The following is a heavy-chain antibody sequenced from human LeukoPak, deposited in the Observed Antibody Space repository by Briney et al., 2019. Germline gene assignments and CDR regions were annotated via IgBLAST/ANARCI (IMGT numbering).Heavy chain of an antibody. CDR3: ARDLHWNQLGL. CDR1: GFTFSSYW. J-gene: IGHJ4*02. V-gene: IGHV3-74*01. CDR2: INIDGSDI. Sequence: GGSLRLSCAASGFTFSSYWMFWVRQAPGKVLVWVSRINIDGSDITYADSVKGRFTISRDNAKNTLYLQMNSLRAEDTAVYFCARDLHWNQLGLWGQGTLVTVSS. D-gene: IGHD1-1*01.